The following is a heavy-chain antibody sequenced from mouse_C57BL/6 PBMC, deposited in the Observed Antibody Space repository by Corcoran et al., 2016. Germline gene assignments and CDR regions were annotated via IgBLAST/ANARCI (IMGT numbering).Heavy chain of an antibody. CDR2: INPNNGGT. Sequence: EVQLQQSGPELVKPGASVKIPCKASGYTFTDYNMDWVKQSHGKSLEWIGDINPNNGGTIYNQKFKGKATLTVDKSSSTAYMELRSLTSEDTAVYYCARSFTTVVATRGDYAMDYWGQGTSVTVSS. D-gene: IGHD1-1*01. CDR1: GYTFTDYN. J-gene: IGHJ4*01. CDR3: ARSFTTVVATRGDYAMDY. V-gene: IGHV1-18*01.